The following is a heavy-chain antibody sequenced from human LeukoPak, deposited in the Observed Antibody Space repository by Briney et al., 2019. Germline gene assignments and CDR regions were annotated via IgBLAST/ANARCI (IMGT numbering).Heavy chain of an antibody. V-gene: IGHV3-30*18. Sequence: GGSLRLSCAASGFTFSSYGMHWVRQAPGKGLEWVAVISYDGSSKYYADSVKGRFTISRDNSKITLYLHMNSLRAEDTAVYYCAKDIDYSSSSFDYWGQGTLVTVSS. CDR1: GFTFSSYG. CDR3: AKDIDYSSSSFDY. CDR2: ISYDGSSK. D-gene: IGHD6-6*01. J-gene: IGHJ4*02.